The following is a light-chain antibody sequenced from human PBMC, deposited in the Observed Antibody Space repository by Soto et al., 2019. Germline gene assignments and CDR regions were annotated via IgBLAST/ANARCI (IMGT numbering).Light chain of an antibody. CDR1: QSALYSSNNKNY. CDR2: WAS. CDR3: QQYYSTHT. Sequence: DIVMTQSPDSLAVSLGERATINCKSSQSALYSSNNKNYLAWYQQKPGQPPKLLIYWASTRESGVPDRFSGSGSGTDFTLTISSLQAEDVAVYYCQQYYSTHTFGQGTRLEIK. V-gene: IGKV4-1*01. J-gene: IGKJ5*01.